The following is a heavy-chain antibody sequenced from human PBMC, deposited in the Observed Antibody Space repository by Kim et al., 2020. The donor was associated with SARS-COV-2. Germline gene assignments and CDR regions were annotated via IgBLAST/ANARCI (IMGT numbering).Heavy chain of an antibody. J-gene: IGHJ4*02. V-gene: IGHV5-10-1*01. D-gene: IGHD1-7*01. CDR2: IDPSDSYT. CDR1: GYSFTSYW. Sequence: GESLKISCKGSGYSFTSYWISWVRQMPGKGLEWMGRIDPSDSYTNYSPSFQGHVTISADKSISTAYPQWSSLKASDTAMYYCARHTIATGTTDYWGQGTLVTVSS. CDR3: ARHTIATGTTDY.